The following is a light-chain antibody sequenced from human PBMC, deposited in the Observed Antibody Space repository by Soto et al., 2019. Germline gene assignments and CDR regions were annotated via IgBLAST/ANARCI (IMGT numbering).Light chain of an antibody. CDR3: SLYAGTSCVV. J-gene: IGLJ2*01. Sequence: QSALTQPPSASGSPGQSVAISCTGTSSDIGAYKFVSWYQQHPGKAPRLILYEVPRRPSGVPDRFSGSKSGNTASLTVSGVLADDEADYYCSLYAGTSCVVFGGGTKLTVL. CDR2: EVP. V-gene: IGLV2-8*01. CDR1: SSDIGAYKF.